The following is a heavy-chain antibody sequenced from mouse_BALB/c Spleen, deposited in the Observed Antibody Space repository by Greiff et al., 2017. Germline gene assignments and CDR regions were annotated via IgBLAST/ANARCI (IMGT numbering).Heavy chain of an antibody. Sequence: EVKVVESGAGLVQPGGSLKLSCAASGFTFSDYGMAWVRQAPGKGPEWVAFISTLAYSIYYADTVTGRFTISRENAKNTRYLEMSSLTTEDTAIYYCARACDYDDAMDYWGQGTSVTVSS. CDR1: GFTFSDYG. D-gene: IGHD2-4*01. V-gene: IGHV5-15*02. J-gene: IGHJ4*01. CDR3: ARACDYDDAMDY. CDR2: ISTLAYSI.